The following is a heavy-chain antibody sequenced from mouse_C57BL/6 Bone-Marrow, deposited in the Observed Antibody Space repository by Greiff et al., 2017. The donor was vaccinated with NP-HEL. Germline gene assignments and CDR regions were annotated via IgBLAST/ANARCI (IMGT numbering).Heavy chain of an antibody. CDR2: IRSKSSNYAT. Sequence: EVQLVESGGGLVQPKGSLKLSCAASGFTFNTYAMHWVRQAPGKGLEWVARIRSKSSNYATYYADSVKDRFTISRDDSQSMLYLQMNNLKTEDTAMDYWGREGYYGSSYDWYFEVWGTGTTVTVSS. D-gene: IGHD1-1*01. V-gene: IGHV10-3*01. J-gene: IGHJ1*03. CDR3: GREGYYGSSYDWYFEV. CDR1: GFTFNTYA.